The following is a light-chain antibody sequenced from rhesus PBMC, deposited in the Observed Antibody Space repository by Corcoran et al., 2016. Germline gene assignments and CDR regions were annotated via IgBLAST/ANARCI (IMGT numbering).Light chain of an antibody. CDR1: QGITND. V-gene: IGKV1-25*02. J-gene: IGKJ1*01. CDR2: DAS. Sequence: DIQMTQSPSSLSASVGDRVTITCRASQGITNDLAWYQQKPGETPKLLIYDASSLQSGIPSRFSDSGSGTDFTLTISSLQYEDFATYYCQHYYSTPWTFGQGTKVEIK. CDR3: QHYYSTPWT.